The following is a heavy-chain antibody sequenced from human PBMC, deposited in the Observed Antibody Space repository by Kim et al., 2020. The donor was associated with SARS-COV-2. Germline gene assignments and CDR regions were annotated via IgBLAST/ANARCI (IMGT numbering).Heavy chain of an antibody. D-gene: IGHD4-17*01. J-gene: IGHJ6*03. Sequence: YNPPLQSRVAISLDTPKNQFSLKLSSGTAADTAVYYCAKATTGHYYYMDVWGKGTTVTVSS. CDR3: AKATTGHYYYMDV. V-gene: IGHV4-30-2*04.